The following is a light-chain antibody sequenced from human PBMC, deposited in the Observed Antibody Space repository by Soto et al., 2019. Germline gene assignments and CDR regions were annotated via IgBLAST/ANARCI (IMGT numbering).Light chain of an antibody. CDR2: AAS. CDR1: QGISSY. CDR3: QQLNSYPLT. V-gene: IGKV1-9*01. J-gene: IGKJ4*02. Sequence: DIQLTQSPSFLSASVGDRVTITCRASQGISSYLAWYQQKPGKAPKLLIYAASTLQSGVPSRFSGSGSGTEFTLTISSLQAEDFATYYCQQLNSYPLTLGGGTRVEIK.